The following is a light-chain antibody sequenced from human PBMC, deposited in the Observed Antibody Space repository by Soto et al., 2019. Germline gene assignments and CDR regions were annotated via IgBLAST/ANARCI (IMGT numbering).Light chain of an antibody. J-gene: IGLJ1*01. CDR3: NSYTSSRTHYV. Sequence: QSVLTQPASVSGSPGQSITISCTGTSSDVGGYNYVSWYQQHPGKAPKLIIFEVRNRPSGVSNRFSGSKSGNTASLTISGLQAEDEADYYCNSYTSSRTHYVFGTGTKLTVL. CDR1: SSDVGGYNY. V-gene: IGLV2-14*01. CDR2: EVR.